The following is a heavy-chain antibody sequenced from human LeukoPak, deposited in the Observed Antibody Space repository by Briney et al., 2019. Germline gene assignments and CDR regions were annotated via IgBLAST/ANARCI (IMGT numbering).Heavy chain of an antibody. CDR2: ISSSGSTR. Sequence: GGSLRLSCAASGFTFGTYEMNWVRQAPGKGLEWISYISSSGSTRYYADSVMGRFTISRDNAENSLFLQMNSLKVDDTAVYYCTRDRYSSGPVGAFDIWGQGTMLTVSS. D-gene: IGHD6-25*01. CDR3: TRDRYSSGPVGAFDI. V-gene: IGHV3-48*03. CDR1: GFTFGTYE. J-gene: IGHJ3*02.